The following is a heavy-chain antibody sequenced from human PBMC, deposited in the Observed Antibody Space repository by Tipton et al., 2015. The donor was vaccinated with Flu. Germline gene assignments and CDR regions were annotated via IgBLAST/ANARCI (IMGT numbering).Heavy chain of an antibody. V-gene: IGHV5-51*03. CDR3: ARRGYYDSSGYFDY. Sequence: QSGPEVKKPGESLKISCKVSGYIFTNYWIGWVRQMPGKGLEWMGIIYPGDSDTRYSPSFQGQVTISADKSISTAYLQWSSLRASDTAMYYCARRGYYDSSGYFDYWGQGSLVTVSS. CDR2: IYPGDSDT. D-gene: IGHD3-22*01. J-gene: IGHJ4*02. CDR1: GYIFTNYW.